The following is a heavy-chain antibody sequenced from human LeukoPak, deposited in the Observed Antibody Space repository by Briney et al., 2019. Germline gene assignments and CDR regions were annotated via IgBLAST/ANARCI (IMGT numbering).Heavy chain of an antibody. J-gene: IGHJ4*02. CDR1: GYTFTGYY. CDR2: INPNSGGT. D-gene: IGHD3-10*01. CDR3: ARDDPSIVRGVIIELFDY. Sequence: ASVKVSCKASGYTFTGYYMHWMRQAPGQGLEWMGWINPNSGGTNYAQKFQGRVTMTRDTSISTAYMELSRLRSDDTAVYYCARDDPSIVRGVIIELFDYWGQGTLVTVSS. V-gene: IGHV1-2*02.